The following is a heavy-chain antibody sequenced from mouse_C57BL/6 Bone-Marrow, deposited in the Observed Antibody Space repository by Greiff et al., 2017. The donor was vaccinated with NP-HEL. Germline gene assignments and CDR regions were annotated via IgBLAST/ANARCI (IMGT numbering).Heavy chain of an antibody. J-gene: IGHJ3*01. D-gene: IGHD1-1*01. CDR3: VYYYGSSRFAY. CDR1: GYTFTSYG. CDR2: IYPRSGNT. Sequence: QVQLQQSGAELARPGASVKLSCKASGYTFTSYGISWVKQRTGQGLEWIGEIYPRSGNTYYNEKFKGKATLTADKSSSTAYMELRSLTSEDSAVYFCVYYYGSSRFAYWGQGTLVTVSA. V-gene: IGHV1-81*01.